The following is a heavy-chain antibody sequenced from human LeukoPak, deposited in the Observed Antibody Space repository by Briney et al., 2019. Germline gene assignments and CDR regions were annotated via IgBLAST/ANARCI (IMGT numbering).Heavy chain of an antibody. CDR3: ATSSGGYGDYGFDY. V-gene: IGHV3-53*01. D-gene: IGHD4-17*01. CDR2: IYSAGST. J-gene: IGHJ4*02. Sequence: GGSLRLSCAASGFIVSSNHMSWVRQAPGKGLEWVSIIYSAGSTYYADSVKGRFTISRDNSKNTLYLQMNSLRAEDTAVYYCATSSGGYGDYGFDYWGQGTLVTVSS. CDR1: GFIVSSNH.